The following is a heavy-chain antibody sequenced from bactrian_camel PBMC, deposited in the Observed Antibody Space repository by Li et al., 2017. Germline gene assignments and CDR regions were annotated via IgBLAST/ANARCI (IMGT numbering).Heavy chain of an antibody. J-gene: IGHJ4*01. V-gene: IGHV3S31*01. CDR3: AAAYGGGTWCREKVEF. CDR2: YYRGAGGST. Sequence: QLVESGGGSVQAGGSLKLSCSAFGSFENSDCVGWFRQAPGKEREWLAAYYRGAGGSTDYADSVKGRFSISLHNAKRTLYLQMNSLKPEDTGMYYCAAAYGGGTWCREKVEFWGQGTQVTVS. CDR1: GSFENSDC. D-gene: IGHD7*01.